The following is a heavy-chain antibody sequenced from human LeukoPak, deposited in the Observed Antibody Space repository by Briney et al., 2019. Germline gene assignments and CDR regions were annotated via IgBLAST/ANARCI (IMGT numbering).Heavy chain of an antibody. CDR1: GFTFSSYS. D-gene: IGHD3-9*01. J-gene: IGHJ6*02. CDR2: ISSSSSYI. V-gene: IGHV3-21*01. CDR3: ARVGSGYDILTGYPTAYYYYGMDV. Sequence: GGSLRLSCAASGFTFSSYSMNWVRQAPGKGLEWVSSISSSSSYIYYADSVKGRFTISRDNAKNSLYLQMNSLRAEDTAVYYCARVGSGYDILTGYPTAYYYYGMDVWGQGTTVTVSS.